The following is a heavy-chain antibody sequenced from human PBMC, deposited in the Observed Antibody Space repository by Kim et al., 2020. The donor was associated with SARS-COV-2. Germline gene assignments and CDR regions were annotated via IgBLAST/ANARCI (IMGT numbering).Heavy chain of an antibody. CDR3: ARTSSVPTWPLFDY. V-gene: IGHV4-59*13. CDR2: IHYRGNT. CDR1: GISLNNFY. Sequence: SETLSLTCTVSGISLNNFYWSWIRQPPGKGLEWIGHIHYRGNTYYSPSLKSRVIISTDTSKNQVSLKLTSVTAADTAVYFCARTSSVPTWPLFDYWGQG. J-gene: IGHJ4*02.